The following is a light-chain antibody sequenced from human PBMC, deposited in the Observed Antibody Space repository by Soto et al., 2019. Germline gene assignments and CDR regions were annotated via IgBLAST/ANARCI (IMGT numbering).Light chain of an antibody. CDR1: SSNIGNDY. Sequence: QSVLTQPPSVSAAPGQTVTISCSGSSSNIGNDYVSWFQQFPGTAPKLVIYDNNKRPSGIPDRFSGSKSGTSATLDITGLQTGDEADYYCGTWDISLSARVFGGGTKLTVL. CDR2: DNN. V-gene: IGLV1-51*01. J-gene: IGLJ3*02. CDR3: GTWDISLSARV.